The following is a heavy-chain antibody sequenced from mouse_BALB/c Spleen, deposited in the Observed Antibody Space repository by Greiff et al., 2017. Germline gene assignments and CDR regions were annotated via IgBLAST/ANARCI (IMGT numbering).Heavy chain of an antibody. D-gene: IGHD3-2*01. Sequence: VQRVESGPGLVAPSQSLSITCTVSGFSLTDYGVSWIRQPPGKGLEWLGVIWGGGNTYYNSALKSRLSISKDNSKSQVFLKMNSLQTDDTAMYYCAKHQRQLGFPHAMDYWGQGTSVTVSS. CDR2: IWGGGNT. V-gene: IGHV2-6-5*01. CDR3: AKHQRQLGFPHAMDY. CDR1: GFSLTDYG. J-gene: IGHJ4*01.